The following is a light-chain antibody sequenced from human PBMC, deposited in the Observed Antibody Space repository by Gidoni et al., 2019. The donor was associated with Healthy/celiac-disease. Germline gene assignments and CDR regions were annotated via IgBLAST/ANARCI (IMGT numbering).Light chain of an antibody. CDR2: GAS. CDR1: QRVSSSY. CDR3: QQYGSSPQGT. J-gene: IGKJ5*01. V-gene: IGKV3-20*01. Sequence: EIVLTQSPGTLSLPPGERATLSCRASQRVSSSYLAWYQQKPGQAPRLLIYGASSRATGIPDRFSGSGAGTDFTLTISRLETEDFAVYYCQQYGSSPQGTFGQGTRLEIK.